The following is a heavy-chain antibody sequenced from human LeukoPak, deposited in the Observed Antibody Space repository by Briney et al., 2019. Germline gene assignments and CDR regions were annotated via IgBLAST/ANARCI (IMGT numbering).Heavy chain of an antibody. CDR3: AKSPYYDSSGPDY. CDR1: GFTFHDYA. V-gene: IGHV3-23*01. J-gene: IGHJ4*02. D-gene: IGHD3-22*01. Sequence: GGSLRLSCAASGFTFHDYAMHWVRQAPGKGLEWVSAISGSGGSTYYADSVKGRFTISRDNSKNTLYLQMNSLRAEDTAVYYCAKSPYYDSSGPDYWGQGTLVTVSS. CDR2: ISGSGGST.